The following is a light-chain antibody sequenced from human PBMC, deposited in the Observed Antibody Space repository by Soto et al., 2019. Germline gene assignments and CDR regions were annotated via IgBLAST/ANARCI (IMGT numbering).Light chain of an antibody. CDR2: EVT. CDR1: SSDVGNYNS. Sequence: QSALTQPPSVSGSPGQSVTISCTGTSSDVGNYNSVSWYQQPPGTVPKLMIYEVTNRPSGVRDRFSGSKSGNTASLTISGLQPEDEPDYYCSSYTTSNTYVFGTGTKLTVL. CDR3: SSYTTSNTYV. V-gene: IGLV2-18*02. J-gene: IGLJ1*01.